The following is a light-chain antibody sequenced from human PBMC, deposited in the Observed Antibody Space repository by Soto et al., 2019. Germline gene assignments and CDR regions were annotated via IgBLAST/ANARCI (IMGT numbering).Light chain of an antibody. CDR3: SSYTSSSTQV. Sequence: QSALTQPASVSGSPGQSITISCTGTSSDVGGYNYVSWYQHHPGKAPKLMIYEVSNRPSGVSNRFSGSKSGNTASLTISGLQAEDEADYYCSSYTSSSTQVFGTGTKVT. CDR2: EVS. CDR1: SSDVGGYNY. V-gene: IGLV2-14*01. J-gene: IGLJ1*01.